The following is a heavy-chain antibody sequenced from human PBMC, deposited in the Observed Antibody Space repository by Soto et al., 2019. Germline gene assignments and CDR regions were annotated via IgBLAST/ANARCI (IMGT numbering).Heavy chain of an antibody. J-gene: IGHJ4*02. V-gene: IGHV1-69*05. CDR1: GGTFSSYA. Sequence: GASVKVSCKASGGTFSSYAISWVRQAPGQGLEWMGGIIPIFGSTSYAQKFQGRVTMTRDTSTSTVYMELSSLRSEDTAVYYCVGAVAGKHLGYFDYWGQGTLVTVSS. CDR2: IIPIFGST. CDR3: VGAVAGKHLGYFDY. D-gene: IGHD6-19*01.